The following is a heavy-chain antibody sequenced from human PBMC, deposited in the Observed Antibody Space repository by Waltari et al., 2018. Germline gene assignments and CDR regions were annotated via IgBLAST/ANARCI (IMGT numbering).Heavy chain of an antibody. V-gene: IGHV4-59*01. D-gene: IGHD3-22*01. Sequence: QVQLQESGPGLVKPSETLSLTCTVSGGSISSYYCSWLRQPPGTGLEWIGYIYYSGSTNYNPSLKSRVTISVDTSKNQFSLKLSSVTAADTAVYYCAREPQNYYDSSGYYYGWFDPWGQGTLVTVSS. J-gene: IGHJ5*02. CDR1: GGSISSYY. CDR2: IYYSGST. CDR3: AREPQNYYDSSGYYYGWFDP.